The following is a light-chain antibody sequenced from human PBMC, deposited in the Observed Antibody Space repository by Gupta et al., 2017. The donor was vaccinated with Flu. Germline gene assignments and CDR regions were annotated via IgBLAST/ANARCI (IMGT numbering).Light chain of an antibody. CDR1: SSNIGNNA. V-gene: IGLV1-44*01. Sequence: QSVLTQPPSASGAPGPRVTISCSGSSSNIGNNAVNWYQQFPGTAPKLLIYSINQRPSGVPDRFSGSKSGTSASLAISGLQSEDEAVYYCAAWDDSLNGSVFGGGTKLTVL. J-gene: IGLJ2*01. CDR2: SIN. CDR3: AAWDDSLNGSV.